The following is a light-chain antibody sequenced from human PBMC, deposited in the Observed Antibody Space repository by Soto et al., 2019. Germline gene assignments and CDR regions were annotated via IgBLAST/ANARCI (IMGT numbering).Light chain of an antibody. V-gene: IGLV2-14*01. CDR3: SSYTASSTWV. CDR1: SSDVGGYNY. Sequence: QSALTQPPSASGSPGQSVAISCTGTSSDVGGYNYVSWYQISPGKAPKLIIYEVSNRPSGVSDRFSGSRSGNTASLAISGLQPEDEADYYCSSYTASSTWVFGGGTKVTVL. CDR2: EVS. J-gene: IGLJ3*02.